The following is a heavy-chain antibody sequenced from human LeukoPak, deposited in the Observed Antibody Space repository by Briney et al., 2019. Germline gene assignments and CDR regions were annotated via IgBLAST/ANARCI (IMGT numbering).Heavy chain of an antibody. CDR2: IEPDGSEK. Sequence: GGSLRLSCAASGITFSRYWMTWVRQAPGRGLEWVANIEPDGSEKYYVDSVKGRFTISRDNAKNSLYLQMNSLRAEDTAVYYCARDLFGLDALWGRGTLVTVSS. V-gene: IGHV3-7*05. J-gene: IGHJ2*01. CDR3: ARDLFGLDAL. CDR1: GITFSRYW. D-gene: IGHD3/OR15-3a*01.